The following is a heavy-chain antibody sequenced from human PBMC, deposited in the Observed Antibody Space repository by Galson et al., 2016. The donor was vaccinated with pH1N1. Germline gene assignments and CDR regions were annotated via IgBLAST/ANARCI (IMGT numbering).Heavy chain of an antibody. Sequence: SLRLSCAASGFSLSSSWMTWVRQAPEKGLEWVANINEDGSKIYYVDSVKGRFTISRDNAKNSLYLQMNSLRAEDTAVYYCARSIGNIGAHWGQGTLVIVSS. D-gene: IGHD5-12*01. J-gene: IGHJ4*02. V-gene: IGHV3-7*01. CDR3: ARSIGNIGAH. CDR2: INEDGSKI. CDR1: GFSLSSSW.